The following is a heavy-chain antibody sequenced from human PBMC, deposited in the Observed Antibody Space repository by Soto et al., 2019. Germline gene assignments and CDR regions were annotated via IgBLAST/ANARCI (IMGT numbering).Heavy chain of an antibody. CDR3: AKDRHYPRDYFHY. Sequence: GGSLRLSCAAPGFTFSSSAISWVRQAPGKGLEWVSAVSANGQGIYYADSVRGRFTISRDNSKNTVFLHMDGLSAEDTAVYYCAKDRHYPRDYFHYWGQGTLVTVSS. D-gene: IGHD3-10*01. V-gene: IGHV3-23*01. J-gene: IGHJ4*02. CDR2: VSANGQGI. CDR1: GFTFSSSA.